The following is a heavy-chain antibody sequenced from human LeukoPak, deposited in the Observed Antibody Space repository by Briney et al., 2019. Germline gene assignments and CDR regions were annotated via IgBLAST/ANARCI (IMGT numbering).Heavy chain of an antibody. Sequence: GGSLRLSCAASGFTFGSYGIHWVRQGPGKGLEWVAFIRDDGSNKYYADFVKGRFTISRDNSKNTLYLQMNSLRAEDTAVYYCTRSYSSSWYDYWGQGTLVTVSS. J-gene: IGHJ4*02. D-gene: IGHD6-13*01. CDR3: TRSYSSSWYDY. V-gene: IGHV3-30*02. CDR2: IRDDGSNK. CDR1: GFTFGSYG.